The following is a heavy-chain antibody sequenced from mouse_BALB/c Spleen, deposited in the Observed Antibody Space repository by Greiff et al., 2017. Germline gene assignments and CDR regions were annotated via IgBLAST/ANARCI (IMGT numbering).Heavy chain of an antibody. Sequence: EVQVVESGGGLVKPGGSLKLSCAASGFTFSSYAMSWVRQTPEKRLEWVASISSGGSTYYPDSVKGRFTISRDNARNILYLQMSSLRSEDTAMYYCARGDYGSSYVYAMDYGGQGTSVSVS. CDR1: GFTFSSYA. J-gene: IGHJ4*01. D-gene: IGHD1-1*01. V-gene: IGHV5-6-5*01. CDR3: ARGDYGSSYVYAMDY. CDR2: ISSGGST.